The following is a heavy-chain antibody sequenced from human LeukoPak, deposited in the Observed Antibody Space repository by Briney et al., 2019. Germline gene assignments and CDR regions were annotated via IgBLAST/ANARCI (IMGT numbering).Heavy chain of an antibody. V-gene: IGHV3-64D*06. CDR2: ISSNGGST. D-gene: IGHD3-10*01. J-gene: IGHJ4*02. Sequence: GGSLRLSCSASGFTFSSYAMHWVRQAPGKGLEYVSAISSNGGSTYYADSVKGRFTISRDNSKNTLYLRMSSLRAEDTAVYYCVKPGATMVRGVLDYWGQGTLVTVSS. CDR1: GFTFSSYA. CDR3: VKPGATMVRGVLDY.